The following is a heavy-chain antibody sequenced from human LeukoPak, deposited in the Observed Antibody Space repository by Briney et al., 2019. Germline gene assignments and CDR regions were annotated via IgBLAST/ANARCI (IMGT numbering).Heavy chain of an antibody. CDR3: ARVYDTFD. CDR1: GSSFSIYW. Sequence: GESLKISCKGSGSSFSIYWIGWVRQMPGKGLEWMGIIYPGDSDTRYSPSFQGQVTISADKSTSTAYLQWSSLKASDTAMYYCARVYDTFDWGQGTPVTVSS. CDR2: IYPGDSDT. J-gene: IGHJ4*02. V-gene: IGHV5-51*01. D-gene: IGHD3-3*01.